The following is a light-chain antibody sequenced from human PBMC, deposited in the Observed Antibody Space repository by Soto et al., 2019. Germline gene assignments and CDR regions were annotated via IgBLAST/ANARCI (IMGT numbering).Light chain of an antibody. CDR1: SSDVGAYNY. Sequence: QSALTQPASVSGSPGRSITISCTGSSSDVGAYNYVSWYQQHPGKAPKLIIYDVSNRPSGVSNRFSGSKSGNTASLNISGLQAEDEADYYCSSFTTSNTDVFGTGTKLTVL. J-gene: IGLJ1*01. CDR3: SSFTTSNTDV. V-gene: IGLV2-14*03. CDR2: DVS.